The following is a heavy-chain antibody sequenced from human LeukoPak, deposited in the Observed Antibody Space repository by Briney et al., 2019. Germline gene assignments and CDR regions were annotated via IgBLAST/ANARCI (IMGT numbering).Heavy chain of an antibody. CDR2: LNPYSAIT. CDR1: GYTFTAHY. CDR3: ARDRGDGYNYFMEV. V-gene: IGHV1-2*02. D-gene: IGHD5-24*01. Sequence: ASVKVSCKASGYTFTAHYIHWVRQAPGQGLEWMGWLNPYSAITNYAQKFQGRVTMTRDTSISTAYMELSSLRSDDTAMYYCARDRGDGYNYFMEVWGKGTTVTVSS. J-gene: IGHJ6*03.